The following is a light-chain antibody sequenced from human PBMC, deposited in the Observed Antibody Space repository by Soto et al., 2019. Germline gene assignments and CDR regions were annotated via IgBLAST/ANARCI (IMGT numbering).Light chain of an antibody. CDR3: QSGRWT. J-gene: IGKJ1*01. CDR2: GAS. CDR1: QSVSSN. Sequence: EIVMTQSPATLSVSPGERATLSCRASQSVSSNLAWYQQKPGQAPRLLIYGASTRATGIPARFSGSGSGTEFTLTISSLQSEDFAVYYCQSGRWTFGQGTKVEIK. V-gene: IGKV3-15*01.